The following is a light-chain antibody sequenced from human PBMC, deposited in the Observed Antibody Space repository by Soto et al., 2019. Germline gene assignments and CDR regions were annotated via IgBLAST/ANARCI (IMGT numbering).Light chain of an antibody. CDR1: SSDIGGYNY. CDR2: EVS. V-gene: IGLV2-14*01. Sequence: QSALTQPASVSGSPGQSITISCTGTSSDIGGYNYVSWYQQHPGNPPKLMIYEVSNRPSGVSNRFSGSKSGNTASLTISGLQAEDEADYYCSSHTPSNTQVFCGGTKLTVL. J-gene: IGLJ3*02. CDR3: SSHTPSNTQV.